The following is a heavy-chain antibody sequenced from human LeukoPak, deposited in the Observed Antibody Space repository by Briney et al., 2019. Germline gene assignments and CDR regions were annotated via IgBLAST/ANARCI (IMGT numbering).Heavy chain of an antibody. CDR2: MNPNSGNT. V-gene: IGHV1-8*02. J-gene: IGHJ6*03. D-gene: IGHD4-17*01. Sequence: ASVKVSCKASGGTFSSYTISWVRQATGQGLEWMGWMNPNSGNTGYAQKFQGRVTMTRNTSISTAYMELSSLRSEDTAVYYCARGPTVTTSYYYYYYMDVGGKGTTVTLSS. CDR3: ARGPTVTTSYYYYYYMDV. CDR1: GGTFSSYT.